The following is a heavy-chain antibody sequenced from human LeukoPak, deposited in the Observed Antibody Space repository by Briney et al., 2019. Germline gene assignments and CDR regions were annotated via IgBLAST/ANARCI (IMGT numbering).Heavy chain of an antibody. D-gene: IGHD3-22*01. CDR2: IYYSGST. CDR3: ARPRSVVVQAHWYFDL. V-gene: IGHV4-39*07. CDR1: GGSISSSSYY. J-gene: IGHJ2*01. Sequence: SETLSLTCTVSGGSISSSSYYWGWIRQPPGKGLEWIGSIYYSGSTYHNPSLKSRVTISVDTSKNQFSLKLSSVTAADTAVYYCARPRSVVVQAHWYFDLWGRGTLVTVSS.